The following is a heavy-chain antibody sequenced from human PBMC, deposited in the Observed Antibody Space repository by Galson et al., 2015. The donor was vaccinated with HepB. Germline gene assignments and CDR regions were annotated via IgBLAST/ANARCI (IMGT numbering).Heavy chain of an antibody. Sequence: LRLSCAASGFTFSSYAMHWVRQAPGKGLEWVAVISYDGSNKYYADSVKGRFTISRDNSKNTLYLQMNSLRAEDTAVYYCARDSEERWSSGWYVDYYYYGMDVWGQGTTVTVSS. D-gene: IGHD6-19*01. CDR1: GFTFSSYA. CDR2: ISYDGSNK. J-gene: IGHJ6*02. CDR3: ARDSEERWSSGWYVDYYYYGMDV. V-gene: IGHV3-30*04.